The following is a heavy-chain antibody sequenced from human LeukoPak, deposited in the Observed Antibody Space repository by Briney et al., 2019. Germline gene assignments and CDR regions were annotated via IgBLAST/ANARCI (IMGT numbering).Heavy chain of an antibody. Sequence: SETLSLTCTVSGYSISSGYYWGWIRQPPGKGLEWIGSIYHSGSTYYNPSLKSRVTISVDTSKNQFSLKLSSVTAADTAVYYCARLTSHTTTSHYYYFYLDVWGEGTTVTISS. CDR3: ARLTSHTTTSHYYYFYLDV. V-gene: IGHV4-38-2*02. D-gene: IGHD2/OR15-2a*01. CDR1: GYSISSGYY. J-gene: IGHJ6*03. CDR2: IYHSGST.